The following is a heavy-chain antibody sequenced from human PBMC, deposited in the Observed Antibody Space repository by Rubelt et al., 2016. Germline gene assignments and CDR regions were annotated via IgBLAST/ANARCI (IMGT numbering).Heavy chain of an antibody. V-gene: IGHV4-59*08. CDR1: GGSLSSYY. CDR2: IYYNGNT. J-gene: IGHJ6*02. Sequence: QVQLQESGPGLVKPSETLSLTCTVSGGSLSSYYWNWIRQPPGKGLEWIGYIYYNGNTNYNPTLKSRVTISIDKSKNQCSLKRSSGTAADTAVYYCARHWDYDGMDVWGQGTTVTVS. D-gene: IGHD7-27*01. CDR3: ARHWDYDGMDV.